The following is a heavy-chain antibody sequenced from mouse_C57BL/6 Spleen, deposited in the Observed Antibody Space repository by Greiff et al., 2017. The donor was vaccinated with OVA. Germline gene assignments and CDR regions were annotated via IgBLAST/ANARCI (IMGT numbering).Heavy chain of an antibody. CDR1: GYTFTSYW. CDR2: IHPNSGST. CDR3: ASPHYYGSSSFDY. D-gene: IGHD1-1*01. Sequence: QVQLQQPGAELVKPGASVKLSCKASGYTFTSYWMHWVKQRPGQGLEWIGMIHPNSGSTNYNEKFKSKATLTVDKSSSTAYMQLSSLTSEDSAVYYCASPHYYGSSSFDYWGQGTTLTVSS. V-gene: IGHV1-64*01. J-gene: IGHJ2*01.